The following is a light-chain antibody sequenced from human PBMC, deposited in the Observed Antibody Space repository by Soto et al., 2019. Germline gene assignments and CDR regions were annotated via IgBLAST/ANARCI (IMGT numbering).Light chain of an antibody. J-gene: IGLJ1*01. CDR3: AAWDDSLDAYV. CDR1: STNIGTNA. CDR2: YEN. Sequence: VLTQPPSGSEAPGQRIAISCSGSSTNIGTNAVAWYKHLPGKAPKVLIHYENLLPSGVSDRFSGSRSGTSASLAISRVQSEDEADYYCAAWDDSLDAYVFGTGTKVT. V-gene: IGLV1-36*01.